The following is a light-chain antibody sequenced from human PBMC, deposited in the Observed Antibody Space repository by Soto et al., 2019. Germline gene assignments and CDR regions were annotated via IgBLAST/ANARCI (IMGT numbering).Light chain of an antibody. CDR1: SSDVGGYNY. J-gene: IGLJ2*01. CDR3: SSYTSSSRVV. CDR2: EVS. Sequence: QSALTQPASVSGSPGQSITISCTGTSSDVGGYNYVSWYQQHPGKAPKLMIYEVSNRPSGVSNRFSGSKSGNTASLTISGLQAEDEAEYYCSSYTSSSRVVFGGGTKLTVL. V-gene: IGLV2-14*01.